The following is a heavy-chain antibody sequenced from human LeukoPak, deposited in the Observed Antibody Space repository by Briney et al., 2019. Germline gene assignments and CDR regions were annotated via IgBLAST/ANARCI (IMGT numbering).Heavy chain of an antibody. CDR3: ASGAGHFSHWSYFDY. CDR1: GSTFSSYW. Sequence: PGGSLRLSCAASGSTFSSYWMSWVRQAPGKGLEWVANIKQDGSEKYYVDSVKGRFTISRDNAKNSLYLQMNSLRAEDTAVYYCASGAGHFSHWSYFDYWGQGTLVTVSS. V-gene: IGHV3-7*01. CDR2: IKQDGSEK. D-gene: IGHD3-3*01. J-gene: IGHJ4*02.